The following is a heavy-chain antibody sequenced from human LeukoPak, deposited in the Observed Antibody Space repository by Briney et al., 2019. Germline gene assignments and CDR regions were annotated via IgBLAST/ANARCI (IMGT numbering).Heavy chain of an antibody. D-gene: IGHD3-22*01. CDR3: ARDSSGYFHWFDP. J-gene: IGHJ5*02. CDR1: GFTFSSYE. V-gene: IGHV3-48*03. Sequence: GGSLRLSCVASGFTFSSYEMNWVRQAPGKGLEWLSYITSSDSTTHYADSVKGRFTISRDNAKNSLYLQMNSLRAEDTAVYYCARDSSGYFHWFDPWGQGTLVTVSS. CDR2: ITSSDSTT.